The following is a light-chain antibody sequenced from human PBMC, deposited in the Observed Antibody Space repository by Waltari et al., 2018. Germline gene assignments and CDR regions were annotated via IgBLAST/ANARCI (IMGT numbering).Light chain of an antibody. CDR1: KTVRTTY. V-gene: IGKV3-20*01. Sequence: EIVLTQSPGTLSLSPGERATLSCRASKTVRTTYLAWNQQKPGQAPTFLIYGASSRATGIPDRFSGSGSGTDCSLTISSLEPEDFAVYYCQQYDISPLTFGGGTKVEIK. CDR2: GAS. J-gene: IGKJ4*01. CDR3: QQYDISPLT.